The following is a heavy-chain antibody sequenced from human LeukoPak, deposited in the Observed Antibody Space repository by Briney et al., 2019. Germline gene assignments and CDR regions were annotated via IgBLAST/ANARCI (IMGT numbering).Heavy chain of an antibody. D-gene: IGHD1-26*01. CDR1: GFTFSNYG. V-gene: IGHV3-30*03. CDR3: ARGGLTIAEATASWYLDY. Sequence: GGSLRLSCAASGFTFSNYGMHWVRQAPGKGLEWVALISYDGSNKYFADSVKGGFTISRDNSKHPLYLLMHSLRREDTAVYYCARGGLTIAEATASWYLDYWGQGTLVTVSS. J-gene: IGHJ4*02. CDR2: ISYDGSNK.